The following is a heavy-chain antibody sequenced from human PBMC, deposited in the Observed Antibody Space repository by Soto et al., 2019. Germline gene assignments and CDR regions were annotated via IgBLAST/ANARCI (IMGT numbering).Heavy chain of an antibody. Sequence: QVQLVQSGAEVKKPGASVKVSCTFTSYDINWVRQATGQGLEWMAWMNPNSGNTRYAQKFQGRVTMTRNTSNVTAHMGLSSLRSEDTAVYYCARGPGSSDWRFSYYYMDVWGQGTTVTVSS. CDR3: ARGPGSSDWRFSYYYMDV. V-gene: IGHV1-8*01. CDR2: MNPNSGNT. CDR1: FTSYD. J-gene: IGHJ6*02. D-gene: IGHD6-19*01.